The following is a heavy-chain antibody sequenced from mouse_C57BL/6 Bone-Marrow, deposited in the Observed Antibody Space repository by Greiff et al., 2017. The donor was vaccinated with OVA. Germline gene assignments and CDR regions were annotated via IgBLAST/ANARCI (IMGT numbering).Heavy chain of an antibody. V-gene: IGHV6-6*01. D-gene: IGHD2-4*01. Sequence: EVNLVESGGGLVQPGGSMKLSCAASGFTFSDDWMDWVRQSPEKGLEWVAEIRNKANNHATYYAASVKGRFTISRDDSKSIVDLQMDSLRAEDTGIYYCTRGDDSPARYWYFDVWGTGTTVTVSS. CDR3: TRGDDSPARYWYFDV. J-gene: IGHJ1*03. CDR1: GFTFSDDW. CDR2: IRNKANNHAT.